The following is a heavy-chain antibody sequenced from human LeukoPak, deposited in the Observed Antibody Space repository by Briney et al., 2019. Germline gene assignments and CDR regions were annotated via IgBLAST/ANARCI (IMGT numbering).Heavy chain of an antibody. J-gene: IGHJ4*02. CDR1: GGSISSGGYY. CDR3: ARSSTPSYYDSSGPLDY. D-gene: IGHD3-22*01. Sequence: PSETLSLTCTVSGGSISSGGYYWGWLRQHPGTGLEWIGYIYYSGSTYYNPSLKSRVTISVDTSKNQFSLKLSSVTAADTAVYYCARSSTPSYYDSSGPLDYWGQGTLVTVSS. CDR2: IYYSGST. V-gene: IGHV4-31*03.